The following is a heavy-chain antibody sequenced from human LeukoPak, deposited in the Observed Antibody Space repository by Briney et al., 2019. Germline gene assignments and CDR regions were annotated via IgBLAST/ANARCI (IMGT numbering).Heavy chain of an antibody. CDR2: INPNSGGT. D-gene: IGHD6-19*01. V-gene: IGHV1-2*02. J-gene: IGHJ4*02. CDR1: GYXFTNYY. Sequence: ASVKVSCKASGYXFTNYYIHWVRQAPGQGLEWMGWINPNSGGTNYAQKFQGRVTMTTDTSTSTAYMELRSLRSDDTAVYYCARSSGIAVAGINDYWGQGTLVTVSS. CDR3: ARSSGIAVAGINDY.